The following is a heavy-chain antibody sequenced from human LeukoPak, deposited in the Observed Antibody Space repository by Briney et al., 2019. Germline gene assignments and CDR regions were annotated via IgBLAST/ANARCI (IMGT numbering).Heavy chain of an antibody. V-gene: IGHV3-66*02. CDR2: IYSGGST. D-gene: IGHD2-2*01. CDR1: GFTVSSNY. J-gene: IGHJ4*02. CDR3: ARGVPCTTTSCYYFDY. Sequence: GGSLRLSCAASGFTVSSNYMSWVRQAPGKGLEWVSVIYSGGSTYYADSVRGRFTISRDNSKNTLYLQMNRLRADDTAVYYCARGVPCTTTSCYYFDYWGQGTLVTVSS.